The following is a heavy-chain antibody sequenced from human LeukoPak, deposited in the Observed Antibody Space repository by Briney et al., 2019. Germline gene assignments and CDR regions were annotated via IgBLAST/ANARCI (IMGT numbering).Heavy chain of an antibody. J-gene: IGHJ4*02. Sequence: AETLSLTCTVSGGSISSSSYYWGWIRQPPGKGLEWIGYIYYSGSTNYNPSLKSRVTISVDTSKNQFSLKLSSVTAADTAVYYCASRSTISWDFDYWGQGTLVTVSS. CDR1: GGSISSSSYY. CDR2: IYYSGST. D-gene: IGHD3-9*01. V-gene: IGHV4-61*05. CDR3: ASRSTISWDFDY.